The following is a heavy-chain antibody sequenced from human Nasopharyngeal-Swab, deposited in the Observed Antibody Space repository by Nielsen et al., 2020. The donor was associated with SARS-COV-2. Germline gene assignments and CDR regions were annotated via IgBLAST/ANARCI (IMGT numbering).Heavy chain of an antibody. Sequence: SVKVSCKASGGTFSSYAISWVRPAPGQGLEWMGRIIPILGIANYAQKFQGRVTITADKSTSTAYMELSSLRSEDTAVYYCARYYSNYHFWYFDLWGRGTLVTVSS. D-gene: IGHD4-11*01. CDR1: GGTFSSYA. CDR3: ARYYSNYHFWYFDL. V-gene: IGHV1-69*04. J-gene: IGHJ2*01. CDR2: IIPILGIA.